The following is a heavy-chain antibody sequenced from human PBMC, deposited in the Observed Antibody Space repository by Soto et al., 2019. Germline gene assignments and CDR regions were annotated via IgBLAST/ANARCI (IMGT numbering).Heavy chain of an antibody. V-gene: IGHV4-4*07. D-gene: IGHD1-1*01. CDR1: GASISGFY. J-gene: IGHJ5*02. CDR3: VMYGTQTLQYWFDP. CDR2: IYATGTT. Sequence: SETLSLTCTVSGASISGFYWSWIRKSAGKGLEWIGRIYATGTTDYNPSLKSRVMMSVDTSKKQFSLKLRSVTAADTAVSYCVMYGTQTLQYWFDPWGQGISVTVSS.